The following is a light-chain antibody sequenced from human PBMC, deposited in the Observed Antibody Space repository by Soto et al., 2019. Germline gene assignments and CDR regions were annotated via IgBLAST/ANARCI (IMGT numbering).Light chain of an antibody. CDR1: RADIGAGYD. Sequence: QSVLPQPHSVSEAPGQRVTISCTGTRADIGAGYDVHWYQQLPGAAPKLLIYSNAIRPSGVPDRFSASKSGTSASLAITGLRAEEEADYQCQSYDSRLTYYVFGTGTKVNV. V-gene: IGLV1-40*01. CDR2: SNA. CDR3: QSYDSRLTYYV. J-gene: IGLJ1*01.